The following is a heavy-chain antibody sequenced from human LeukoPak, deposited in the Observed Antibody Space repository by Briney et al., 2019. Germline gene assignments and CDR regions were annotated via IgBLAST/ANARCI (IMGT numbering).Heavy chain of an antibody. D-gene: IGHD1-14*01. CDR1: GYSFTSYW. CDR2: IYPGDSDT. V-gene: IGHV5-51*01. CDR3: ARHNIPESYYYYYMDV. Sequence: GESLKISCKGSGYSFTSYWIGWVRQMPGKGLEWMGIIYPGDSDTRYSPSFQGQVTISADKSISTAYLQWSSLKASDTAMYYCARHNIPESYYYYYMDVWGKGTTVTVSS. J-gene: IGHJ6*03.